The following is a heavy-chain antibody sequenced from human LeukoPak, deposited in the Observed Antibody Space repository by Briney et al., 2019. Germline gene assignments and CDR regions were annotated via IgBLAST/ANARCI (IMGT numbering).Heavy chain of an antibody. Sequence: KPSETLSLTCAVYGGSFSGYYWSWIRQPPGKGLEWIGEINHSGSTNYNPSLKSRVTISVDTSKNQFSLKLSSVTAADTAVYYCVDIVVVPAAIIFVYWGQGTLVTVSS. V-gene: IGHV4-34*01. CDR3: VDIVVVPAAIIFVY. D-gene: IGHD2-2*03. CDR2: INHSGST. J-gene: IGHJ4*02. CDR1: GGSFSGYY.